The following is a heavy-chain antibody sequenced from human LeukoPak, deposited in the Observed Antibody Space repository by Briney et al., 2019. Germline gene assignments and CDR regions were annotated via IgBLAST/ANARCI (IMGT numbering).Heavy chain of an antibody. CDR3: ARDNWGSLDY. CDR1: GFTFSTYW. CDR2: MNNDGSTT. V-gene: IGHV3-74*01. Sequence: GGSLRLSCVASGFTFSTYWMGWVRQAPGQGLEYVSHMNNDGSTTVYADSVKGRLTISRENAKNTLYLQMNSLRAEDTAVYYCARDNWGSLDYWGQGALITVSS. D-gene: IGHD7-27*01. J-gene: IGHJ4*02.